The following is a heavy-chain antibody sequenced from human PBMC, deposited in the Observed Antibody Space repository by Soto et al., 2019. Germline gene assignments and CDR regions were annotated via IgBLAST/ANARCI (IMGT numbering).Heavy chain of an antibody. V-gene: IGHV3-11*01. CDR2: ISRSSGNTI. CDR1: GFTFSGYY. CDR3: ARGWELRGDYFDS. D-gene: IGHD1-26*01. Sequence: QVQLVESGGGLVKPGGSLRLSCAASGFTFSGYYMSWIRQAPGKGLEWLSYISRSSGNTIYYADSVKGRFTISRDNANNSLYLQINSLRVEDTAIYYCARGWELRGDYFDSWGQGTLVTVSS. J-gene: IGHJ4*02.